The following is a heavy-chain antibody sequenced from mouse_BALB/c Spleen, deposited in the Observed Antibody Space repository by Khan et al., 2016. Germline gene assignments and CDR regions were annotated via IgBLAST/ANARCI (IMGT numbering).Heavy chain of an antibody. Sequence: EVPLQESGPDLVKPSQSLSLACTVTGYSITSGYNWHWIRQFPGNKLEWMGYIHYSGGTNYNPSLKSRISITRDTSKNQFFLQLNSVTTEDTATYYCVVNHYYGYDYWGQGTTLTVSS. CDR3: VVNHYYGYDY. J-gene: IGHJ2*01. V-gene: IGHV3-1*02. D-gene: IGHD1-2*01. CDR2: IHYSGGT. CDR1: GYSITSGYN.